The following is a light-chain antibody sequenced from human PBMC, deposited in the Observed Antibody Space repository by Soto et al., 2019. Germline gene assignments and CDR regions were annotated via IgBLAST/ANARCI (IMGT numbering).Light chain of an antibody. CDR1: QGISNY. CDR2: AAY. Sequence: DIQMTQSPSSLSASVGDRVTITCRASQGISNYLAWYQQKPGKVPKLLIYAAYTLQSGVQSRFSGSGSGTDFTLTISSLQPEDVATYYCKKYNSAPWTFGQGTKVDIK. V-gene: IGKV1-27*01. CDR3: KKYNSAPWT. J-gene: IGKJ1*01.